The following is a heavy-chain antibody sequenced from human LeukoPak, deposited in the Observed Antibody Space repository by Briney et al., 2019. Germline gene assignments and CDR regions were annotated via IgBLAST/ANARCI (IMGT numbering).Heavy chain of an antibody. CDR1: GGTFSSYA. V-gene: IGHV1-69*13. CDR3: ARTLARAYYDFWSAAYYFDY. Sequence: SVKVSCKASGGTFSSYAISWVRQAPGQGLEWMGGIIPIFGTANYAQKFQGRVTITADESTSTVYMELSSLRSEDTAVYYCARTLARAYYDFWSAAYYFDYWGQGTLVTVSS. CDR2: IIPIFGTA. J-gene: IGHJ4*02. D-gene: IGHD3-3*01.